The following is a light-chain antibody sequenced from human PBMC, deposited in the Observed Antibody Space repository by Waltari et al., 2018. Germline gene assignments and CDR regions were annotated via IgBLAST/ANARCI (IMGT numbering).Light chain of an antibody. CDR1: STAVGSHNS. CDR3: ASYTSGNTLI. CDR2: DVS. Sequence: QSALTQPASVSGSPGQSISISRTGTSTAVGSHNSVSWYQQHPGSAPKLMIYDVSERPSGVSDRFSGSKSGNTASLTISGLQAEDEADYYCASYTSGNTLIFGGGTRVTVL. J-gene: IGLJ2*01. V-gene: IGLV2-14*03.